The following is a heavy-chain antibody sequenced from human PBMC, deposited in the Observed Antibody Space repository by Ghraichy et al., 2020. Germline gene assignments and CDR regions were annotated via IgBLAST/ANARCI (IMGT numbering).Heavy chain of an antibody. CDR3: ARASRVVRFYYYDGMDV. CDR2: ITSSSRTI. J-gene: IGHJ6*02. D-gene: IGHD4-23*01. CDR1: GFRFSSYS. V-gene: IGHV3-48*02. Sequence: LSLTCVGSGFRFSSYSMNWVRQSPGKGLEWVSYITSSSRTIFYADSVKGRFTISRDNAQDSLFLQMNSLRDEDTAVYFCARASRVVRFYYYDGMDVWGRGTTVTVSS.